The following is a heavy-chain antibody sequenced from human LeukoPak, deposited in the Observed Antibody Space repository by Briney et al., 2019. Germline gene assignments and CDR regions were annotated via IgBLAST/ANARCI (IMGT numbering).Heavy chain of an antibody. CDR2: IYSGGST. D-gene: IGHD1-1*01. V-gene: IGHV3-53*01. J-gene: IGHJ5*02. CDR3: AKYKVAVPGAFDH. CDR1: GFTVSSNY. Sequence: GGSLRLSCAASGFTVSSNYMNWVRQAPGKGLEWVSVIYSGGSTYYTDSVKGRFTISRDNSKNTLYLQMNSLRAGDTAVYYCAKYKVAVPGAFDHWGQGTLVTVSS.